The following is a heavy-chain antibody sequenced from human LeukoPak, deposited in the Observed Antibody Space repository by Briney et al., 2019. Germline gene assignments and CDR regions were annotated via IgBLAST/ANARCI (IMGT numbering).Heavy chain of an antibody. Sequence: SQTLSLTCTVSGDSLNSGNYYWTWIRQHPGKGLEWIGYIFTSGNTYYNPSLKGRLLTSVDTSKSQFSLRLTSVTAADTAVYYCARTTLRGDPFDFWGQGIQVTVSS. CDR2: IFTSGNT. CDR3: ARTTLRGDPFDF. CDR1: GDSLNSGNYY. V-gene: IGHV4-31*03. D-gene: IGHD2-21*02. J-gene: IGHJ4*02.